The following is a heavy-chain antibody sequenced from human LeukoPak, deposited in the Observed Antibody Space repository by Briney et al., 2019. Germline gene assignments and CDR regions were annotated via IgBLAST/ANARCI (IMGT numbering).Heavy chain of an antibody. D-gene: IGHD1-1*01. Sequence: GGSLRLSCAASGFTFSDHYMDWVRQAPGKGLEWVGRIRNKANDYTAQYAASVKGRFTISRDDSKASVYLQMNSLKAEDTAVYYCAPQHTGTKGSFDYLGQGTMVTVAS. V-gene: IGHV3-72*01. CDR1: GFTFSDHY. CDR3: APQHTGTKGSFDY. CDR2: IRNKANDYTA. J-gene: IGHJ4*02.